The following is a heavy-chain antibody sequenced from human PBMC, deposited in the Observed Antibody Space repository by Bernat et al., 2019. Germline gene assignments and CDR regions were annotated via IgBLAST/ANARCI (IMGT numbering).Heavy chain of an antibody. CDR3: AKVAKGSGWYYFGY. CDR1: GFTFSSYE. J-gene: IGHJ4*02. V-gene: IGHV3-48*03. CDR2: ISSSGSTI. Sequence: EVQLVESGGGLVQPGGSLRLSCAASGFTFSSYEMNWVRQAPGKGLEWVSYISSSGSTIYYADSVKGRFTISRDNAKNSLYLQMNSLRAEDTAVYYCAKVAKGSGWYYFGYWGQGTLVTVSS. D-gene: IGHD6-19*01.